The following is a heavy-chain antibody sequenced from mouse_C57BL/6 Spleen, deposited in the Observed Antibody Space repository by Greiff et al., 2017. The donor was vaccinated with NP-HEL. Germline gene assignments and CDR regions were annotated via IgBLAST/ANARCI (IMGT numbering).Heavy chain of an antibody. CDR3: ARERGLTVDV. CDR1: GYSFPSCYY. V-gene: IGHV3-6*01. Sequence: ESVPALVTPSHSLSLSCSFTGYSFPSCYYSYLFRHFPANKLEWMGYISYDGSNNYNPSLKNRISITRDTSKNQFFLKLNSVTTEDTATYYCARERGLTVDVWGTGTTVTVSS. CDR2: ISYDGSN. J-gene: IGHJ1*03. D-gene: IGHD4-1*01.